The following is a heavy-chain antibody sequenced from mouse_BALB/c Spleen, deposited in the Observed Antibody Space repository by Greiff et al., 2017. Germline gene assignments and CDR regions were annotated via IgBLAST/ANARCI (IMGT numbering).Heavy chain of an antibody. CDR3: AGWGSSGDGDY. CDR2: IDPYNGGT. Sequence: EVQLQQSGPELVKPGASVKISCTASGYSFTGYNMYWVKQSHRKSLEWIGYIDPYNGGTSYNQKSKGKATLTVDKTSITAYMHLNSLTSEDSAIYYCAGWGSSGDGDYWGQGTTLTVSS. J-gene: IGHJ2*01. D-gene: IGHD3-1*01. CDR1: GYSFTGYN. V-gene: IGHV1S135*01.